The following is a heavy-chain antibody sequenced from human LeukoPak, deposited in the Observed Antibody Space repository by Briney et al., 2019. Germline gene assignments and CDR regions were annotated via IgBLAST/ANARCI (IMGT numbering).Heavy chain of an antibody. J-gene: IGHJ4*02. CDR2: ISGSGGRT. Sequence: GGSLRLSCAASGFTFSSYAMSWVRQAPGKGLEWVSAISGSGGRTYYEDSMKGRSTISRDNSKNTLYLQMNSLRAEDTAVYYCAKDSSIHLNYYFWSGYSRFDYWGQGTLVTVSS. CDR3: AKDSSIHLNYYFWSGYSRFDY. V-gene: IGHV3-23*01. D-gene: IGHD3-3*01. CDR1: GFTFSSYA.